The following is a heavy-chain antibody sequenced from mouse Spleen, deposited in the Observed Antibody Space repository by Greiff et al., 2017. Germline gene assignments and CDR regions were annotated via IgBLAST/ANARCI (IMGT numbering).Heavy chain of an antibody. CDR1: GYTFTDYY. J-gene: IGHJ4*01. CDR3: ARRSRLYYAMDY. V-gene: IGHV1-26*01. Sequence: EVQLQQSGPELVKPGASVKISCKASGYTFTDYYMNWVKQSHGKSLEWIGDINPNNGGTSYNQKFKGKATLTVDKSSSTAYMELRSLTSEDSAVYYCARRSRLYYAMDYWGQGTSVTVSS. CDR2: INPNNGGT.